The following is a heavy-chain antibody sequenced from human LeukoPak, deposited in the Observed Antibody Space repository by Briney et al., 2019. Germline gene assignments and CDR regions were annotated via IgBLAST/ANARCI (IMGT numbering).Heavy chain of an antibody. J-gene: IGHJ4*02. CDR1: GFTFSSYG. V-gene: IGHV3-30*02. CDR3: AKDANFAYYYDSSGYYWGYFDY. D-gene: IGHD3-22*01. Sequence: GGSLRLSCAASGFTFSSYGMHWVRQAPGKGLEWVAFIRYDGSNKYYADSVKGRFTISRDNSKNTLYLQMNSLRAEDTAVYYCAKDANFAYYYDSSGYYWGYFDYWGQGTLVTVSS. CDR2: IRYDGSNK.